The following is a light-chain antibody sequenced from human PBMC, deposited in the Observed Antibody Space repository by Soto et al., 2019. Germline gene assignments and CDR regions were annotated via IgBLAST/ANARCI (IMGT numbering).Light chain of an antibody. Sequence: QSALTQPPSASGAPGQRVTISCTGSSSNIGAGYDVHWYQQLPGTAPKLLIYGNSNRPSGVPDRFSGSKSGTSASLAITGLQAEDEADYYCQSYDSSLSGWVFGTGTKVTVL. J-gene: IGLJ1*01. CDR2: GNS. CDR3: QSYDSSLSGWV. CDR1: SSNIGAGYD. V-gene: IGLV1-40*01.